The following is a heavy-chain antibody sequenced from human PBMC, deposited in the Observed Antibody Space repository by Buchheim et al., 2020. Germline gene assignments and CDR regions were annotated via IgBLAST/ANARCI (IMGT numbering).Heavy chain of an antibody. CDR3: ASTYYYDSSGYYRYYYYYGMDV. Sequence: QVQLQESGPGLVKPSGTLSLTCAVSGGSISSSNWWSWVRQPPGKGLEWIGEIYHSGSTNYNPSLKSRVTISVAKSKNQFSLKLSSVTAADTAVYYCASTYYYDSSGYYRYYYYYGMDVWGQGTT. CDR2: IYHSGST. D-gene: IGHD3-22*01. J-gene: IGHJ6*02. CDR1: GGSISSSNW. V-gene: IGHV4-4*02.